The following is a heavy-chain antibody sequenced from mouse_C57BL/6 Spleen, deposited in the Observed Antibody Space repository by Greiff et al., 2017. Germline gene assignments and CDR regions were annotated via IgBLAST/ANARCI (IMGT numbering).Heavy chain of an antibody. CDR3: ARDPPGAAY. CDR2: ISDGGSYT. Sequence: EVHLVEPGGGLVKPGGSLKLSCAASGFTFSSYAMSWVRQTPEKRLEWVATISDGGSYTYYPYNAKNNLYLQMSHMKSEDTAMYYCARDPPGAAYWGQGTLVTVSA. V-gene: IGHV5-4*01. CDR1: GFTFSSYA. D-gene: IGHD1-1*02. J-gene: IGHJ3*01.